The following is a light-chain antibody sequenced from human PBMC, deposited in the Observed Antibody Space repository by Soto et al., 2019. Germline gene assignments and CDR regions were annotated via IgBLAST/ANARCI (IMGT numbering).Light chain of an antibody. CDR2: CAS. V-gene: IGKV3-15*01. Sequence: EIVMTQSPATLSVSPGERATLSCRAGQNIHTNLDWYQQKPGQAPRILFHCASTGTTGLPTRSTGSGSGTESTLTINILQAEYCAVYYCQQYYNWPRTFGQGTRLEIK. CDR3: QQYYNWPRT. CDR1: QNIHTN. J-gene: IGKJ5*01.